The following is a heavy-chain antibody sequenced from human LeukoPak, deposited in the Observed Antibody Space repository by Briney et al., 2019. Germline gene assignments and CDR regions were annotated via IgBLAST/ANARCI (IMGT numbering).Heavy chain of an antibody. Sequence: ASVKVSCKASGYTFTGYYMHWVRQAPGQGLEWMGWINPNSGGTNYAQKFQGRVTMTTDTSTSTAYMELRSLRSDDTAVYYCARDYYYDSSGYYLPSAEYFQHWGQGTLVTVSS. CDR3: ARDYYYDSSGYYLPSAEYFQH. V-gene: IGHV1-2*02. CDR2: INPNSGGT. D-gene: IGHD3-22*01. CDR1: GYTFTGYY. J-gene: IGHJ1*01.